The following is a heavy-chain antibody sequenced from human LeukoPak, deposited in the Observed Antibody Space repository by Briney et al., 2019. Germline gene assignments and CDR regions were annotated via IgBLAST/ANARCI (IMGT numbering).Heavy chain of an antibody. Sequence: GGSLRLSCAASGFTFSDYWMSWVRQAPGKGLEWVAHINQDETEKNHVDSVRGRFTISRDNAEHSLYLQMNSLWDEDTALYYCARKSSPEGRLIDIDFWGQGTLVTASS. CDR1: GFTFSDYW. D-gene: IGHD1-1*01. CDR3: ARKSSPEGRLIDIDF. J-gene: IGHJ4*02. CDR2: INQDETEK. V-gene: IGHV3-7*01.